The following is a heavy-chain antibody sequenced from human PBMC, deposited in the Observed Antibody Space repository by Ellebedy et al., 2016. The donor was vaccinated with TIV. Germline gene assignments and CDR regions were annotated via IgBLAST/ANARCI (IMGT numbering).Heavy chain of an antibody. CDR1: GSTFSSYA. Sequence: AASVKVSCKASGSTFSSYAISWVRQAPGQGLEWMGGIIPIFGTANYAQKFQGRVTITADESTSTAYMELSSLRSEDTAVYYCARVRGYSGYDYYYYYGMDVWGQGTTVTVSS. D-gene: IGHD5-12*01. CDR3: ARVRGYSGYDYYYYYGMDV. V-gene: IGHV1-69*13. J-gene: IGHJ6*02. CDR2: IIPIFGTA.